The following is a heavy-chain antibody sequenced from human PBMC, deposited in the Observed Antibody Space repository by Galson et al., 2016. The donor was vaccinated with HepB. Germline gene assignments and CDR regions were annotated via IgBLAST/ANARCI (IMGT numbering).Heavy chain of an antibody. CDR3: ARDNTIVGGNWFDP. V-gene: IGHV1-69*06. CDR1: GGTFSSYA. CDR2: IIPIFGTA. J-gene: IGHJ5*02. D-gene: IGHD1-26*01. Sequence: SVKVSCKASGGTFSSYAISWVRQAPGQGLEWMGGIIPIFGTANYAQKFQGRVMITADKSSSTAYMELSSLRSEDTAVYYCARDNTIVGGNWFDPGGQGTRVTVSS.